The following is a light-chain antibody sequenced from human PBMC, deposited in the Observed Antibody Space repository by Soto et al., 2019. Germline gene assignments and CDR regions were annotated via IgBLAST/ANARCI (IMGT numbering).Light chain of an antibody. V-gene: IGLV3-1*01. CDR3: QAWDSSTVV. CDR1: KLRNKY. J-gene: IGLJ2*01. Sequence: SYELTQPPSVSVSPGQTAGITCSGDKLRNKYVFWYQQKPGQPPVLVIYQDKRRPSGIPERLSGSNSGNTATLTISGTLPLDEADYYCQAWDSSTVVFGGGTKVTVL. CDR2: QDK.